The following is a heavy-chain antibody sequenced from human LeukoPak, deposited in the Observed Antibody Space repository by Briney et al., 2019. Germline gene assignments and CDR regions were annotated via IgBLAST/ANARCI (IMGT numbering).Heavy chain of an antibody. V-gene: IGHV3-21*01. J-gene: IGHJ6*03. CDR3: ARGSRVAIAAAGPTRYYYMDV. Sequence: GGSLRLSCAASGFTFGSYSMNWVRQAPGKGLEWVSSISSSSSYIYYADSVKGRFTISRDNAKNSLYLQMNSLGAEDTAVYYCARGSRVAIAAAGPTRYYYMDVWGKGTTVTVSS. CDR2: ISSSSSYI. D-gene: IGHD6-13*01. CDR1: GFTFGSYS.